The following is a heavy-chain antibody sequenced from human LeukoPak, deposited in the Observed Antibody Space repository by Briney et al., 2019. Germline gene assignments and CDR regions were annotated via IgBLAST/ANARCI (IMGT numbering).Heavy chain of an antibody. J-gene: IGHJ3*02. Sequence: SETLSLTCTVSGGSISSSSYYWGWIRQPPGKGLEWIGSIYYSGSTYYSPSLKSRVTISVDTSKNQFSLKLSSVTAADTAVYYCASVLVLMVYGDAFDIWGQGTMVTVSS. CDR2: IYYSGST. CDR3: ASVLVLMVYGDAFDI. V-gene: IGHV4-39*01. CDR1: GGSISSSSYY. D-gene: IGHD2-8*01.